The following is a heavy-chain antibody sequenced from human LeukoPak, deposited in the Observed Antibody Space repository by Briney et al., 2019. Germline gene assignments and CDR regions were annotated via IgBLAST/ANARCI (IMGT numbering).Heavy chain of an antibody. Sequence: ASVKVSCKASGYTFTSYGISWVRQAPGQGLEWMGWINPNSGGTNYAQKFQGRVTMTRDTFISTAYMELSRLRSDDTAVYYCARWLGYCSSTSCSPLPAAVVYCDFWGKGTRVTVS. CDR2: INPNSGGT. CDR3: ARWLGYCSSTSCSPLPAAVVYCDF. D-gene: IGHD2-2*01. V-gene: IGHV1-2*02. CDR1: GYTFTSYG. J-gene: IGHJ4*02.